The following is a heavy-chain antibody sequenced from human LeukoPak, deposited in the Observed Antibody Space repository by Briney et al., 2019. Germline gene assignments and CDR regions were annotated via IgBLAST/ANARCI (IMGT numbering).Heavy chain of an antibody. CDR3: TRIYSRMYSDASDI. V-gene: IGHV1-18*01. CDR1: GYSLSNFV. CDR2: IRPYNGNT. D-gene: IGHD1-26*01. Sequence: GASVKVSCKASGYSLSNFVISWVGQAPGQGLEWMGWIRPYNGNTNYAQRLQGRVTLTTDTSTTTAYMELRSLRFDDTAIYFCTRIYSRMYSDASDIWGQGTMITVSS. J-gene: IGHJ3*02.